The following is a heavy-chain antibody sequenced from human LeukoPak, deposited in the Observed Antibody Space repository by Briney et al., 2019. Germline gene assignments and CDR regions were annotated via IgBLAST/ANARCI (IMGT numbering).Heavy chain of an antibody. Sequence: RSLRLSCTASGFTFGDYAMSWVRQAPGKGLEWVGFIRSKAYGGTTEYAASVKGRFTISRDDSKSIAYLQMNSLKTEDTAVYYRTRGLPFLEWLSSLWGQGTLVIVSS. CDR2: IRSKAYGGTT. J-gene: IGHJ4*02. CDR1: GFTFGDYA. V-gene: IGHV3-49*04. D-gene: IGHD3-3*01. CDR3: TRGLPFLEWLSSL.